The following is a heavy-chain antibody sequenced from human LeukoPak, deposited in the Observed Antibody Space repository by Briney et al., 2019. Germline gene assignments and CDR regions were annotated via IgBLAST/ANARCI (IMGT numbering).Heavy chain of an antibody. CDR2: IYYSGST. V-gene: IGHV4-59*01. CDR3: ARGGIAVAGLDY. CDR1: GVSISSYY. D-gene: IGHD6-19*01. Sequence: SETLCLTCTVSGVSISSYYWSWIRQPPGKGLEWIGYIYYSGSTNYNPSLKSRVTISVDTSKNQFSLKLSSVTAADTAVYYCARGGIAVAGLDYWGQGTLVTVSS. J-gene: IGHJ4*02.